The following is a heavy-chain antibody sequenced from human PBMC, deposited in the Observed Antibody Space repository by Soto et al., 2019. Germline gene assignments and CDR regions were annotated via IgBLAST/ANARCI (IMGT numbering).Heavy chain of an antibody. CDR3: AKDPRVFRFLEWLRPMDV. D-gene: IGHD3-3*01. CDR2: ISGSGGST. CDR1: GFTFSSYA. V-gene: IGHV3-23*01. Sequence: GGSLRLSCAASGFTFSSYAMSWVRQAPGKGLEWVSAISGSGGSTYYADSVKGRFTISRDNSKNTLYLQMNSLRAEDTAVYYCAKDPRVFRFLEWLRPMDVWGQGTTVTVSS. J-gene: IGHJ6*02.